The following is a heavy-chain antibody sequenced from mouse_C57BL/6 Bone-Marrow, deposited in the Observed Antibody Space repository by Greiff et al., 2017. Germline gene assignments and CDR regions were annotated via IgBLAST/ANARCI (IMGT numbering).Heavy chain of an antibody. Sequence: QVQLQQPGAELVRPGSSVKLSCKASGYTFTSYWLHWVKQRPIQGLEWIGNIDPSDSETNYNQKFKDKATLTVDKSSSPAYMQLSSLPSEDAAVYYYARRYYGSSYAMDYWGQGTSVTVSS. V-gene: IGHV1-52*01. CDR2: IDPSDSET. D-gene: IGHD1-1*01. CDR1: GYTFTSYW. CDR3: ARRYYGSSYAMDY. J-gene: IGHJ4*01.